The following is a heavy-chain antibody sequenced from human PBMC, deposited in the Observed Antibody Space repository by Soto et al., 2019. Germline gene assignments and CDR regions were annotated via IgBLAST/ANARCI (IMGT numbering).Heavy chain of an antibody. Sequence: QVQLVQSGAEVKKPGSSVQVSCKASGGTFSSYAISWVRQAPGQGLEWMGGIIPIFGTANYAQKFQGRVTITADESTSTAYRERSSLRSEDTAVYYCARAGAYGSGSYYSPLYGMDVWGQGTTVTVSS. D-gene: IGHD3-10*01. J-gene: IGHJ6*02. CDR2: IIPIFGTA. V-gene: IGHV1-69*01. CDR3: ARAGAYGSGSYYSPLYGMDV. CDR1: GGTFSSYA.